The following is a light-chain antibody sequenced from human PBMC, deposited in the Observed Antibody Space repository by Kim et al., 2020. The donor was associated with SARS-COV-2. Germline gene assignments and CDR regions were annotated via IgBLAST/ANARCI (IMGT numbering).Light chain of an antibody. CDR3: QQYNNWPPLT. CDR1: QSVSSN. Sequence: SPWERATRSCRASQSVSSNLAWYQQKPGQAPRLLIYGASTRATGIPARFSGSGSGTEFTLTISSLQSEDFAVYYCQQYNNWPPLTFGGGTKVDIK. CDR2: GAS. V-gene: IGKV3D-15*01. J-gene: IGKJ4*01.